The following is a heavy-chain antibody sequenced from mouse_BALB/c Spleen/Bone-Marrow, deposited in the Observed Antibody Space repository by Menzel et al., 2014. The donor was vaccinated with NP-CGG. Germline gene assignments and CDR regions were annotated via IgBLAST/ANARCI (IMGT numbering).Heavy chain of an antibody. CDR1: GFTFSSYG. J-gene: IGHJ2*01. CDR2: ISSGGSYT. D-gene: IGHD1-1*01. Sequence: EVKLQESGGDLVKPGGSLKLSCVASGFTFSSYGMSWVRQTPDKRLEWVATISSGGSYTYYPDSVEGRFTISRDNAKNTLYLQMSSLKSEDTAMYYCGRNYYGSSYYFDYWGQGTTLTVSS. V-gene: IGHV5-6*01. CDR3: GRNYYGSSYYFDY.